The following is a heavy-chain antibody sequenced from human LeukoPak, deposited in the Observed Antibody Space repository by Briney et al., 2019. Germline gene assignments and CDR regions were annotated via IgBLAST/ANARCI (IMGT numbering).Heavy chain of an antibody. CDR2: INQSGST. J-gene: IGHJ4*02. CDR1: GGSFSDYY. CDR3: ARDYDSSGYYPFY. V-gene: IGHV4-34*01. D-gene: IGHD3-22*01. Sequence: PQTLTLTCAVYGGSFSDYYWSWIGQSPGRGLEWIGEINQSGSTDYNPSLKSRVIISIDTSKTQFSLKLSSVTAADTAVYYCARDYDSSGYYPFYWGQGTPVTVSS.